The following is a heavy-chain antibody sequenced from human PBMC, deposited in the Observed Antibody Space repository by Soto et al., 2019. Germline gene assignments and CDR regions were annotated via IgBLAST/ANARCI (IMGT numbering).Heavy chain of an antibody. CDR2: ISGSGGST. J-gene: IGHJ6*02. V-gene: IGHV3-23*01. CDR3: AKDVEDGGYYYYGMDA. CDR1: GFTFSSYA. D-gene: IGHD4-17*01. Sequence: GGSLRLSCAASGFTFSSYAMSWVRQAPGKGLEWVSAISGSGGSTYYADSVKGRFTISRDNSKNTLYLQMNSLRAEDTAVYYCAKDVEDGGYYYYGMDAWGQGTTVTVSS.